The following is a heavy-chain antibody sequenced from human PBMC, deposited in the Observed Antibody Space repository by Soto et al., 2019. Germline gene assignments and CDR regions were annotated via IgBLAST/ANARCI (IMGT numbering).Heavy chain of an antibody. CDR2: IYWDDDK. V-gene: IGHV2-5*02. CDR1: GFSLSTSGVG. Sequence: QITLKESGPTLVKPTQPLTLTCTFSGFSLSTSGVGVGWIRQPPGKALEWLALIYWDDDKRYSPSLKSRLTITKDTSKNQVVLTMTNMDPVDTATYYCAHRPAYSSSWYHWFGPWGQGTLVTVSS. J-gene: IGHJ5*02. CDR3: AHRPAYSSSWYHWFGP. D-gene: IGHD6-13*01.